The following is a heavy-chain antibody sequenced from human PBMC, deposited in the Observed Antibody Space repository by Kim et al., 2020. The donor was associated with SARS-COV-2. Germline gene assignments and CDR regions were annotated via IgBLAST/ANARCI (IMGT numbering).Heavy chain of an antibody. D-gene: IGHD3-10*01. J-gene: IGHJ6*02. CDR3: ARDQISITMVRGVITKGYYYYGMDV. CDR1: GFTFSSYG. CDR2: ISYDGSNK. V-gene: IGHV3-33*05. Sequence: GGSLRLSCAASGFTFSSYGMHWVRQAPGKGLEWVAVISYDGSNKYYADSVKGRFTISRDNSKNTLYLQMNSLRAEDTAVYYCARDQISITMVRGVITKGYYYYGMDVWGQGTTVTVSS.